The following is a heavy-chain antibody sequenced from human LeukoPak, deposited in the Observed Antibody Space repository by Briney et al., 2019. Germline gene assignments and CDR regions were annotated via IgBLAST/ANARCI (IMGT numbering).Heavy chain of an antibody. CDR3: ARSGVKIAARPFDY. D-gene: IGHD6-6*01. J-gene: IGHJ4*02. CDR2: INPSGGST. CDR1: GYTFTSYY. V-gene: IGHV1-46*01. Sequence: ASVKVSCKASGYTFTSYYMHWVRQAPGQGLEWMGIINPSGGSTSYAQKFQGRVTMTTDTSTSTAYMELRSLRSDDTAVYYCARSGVKIAARPFDYWGQGTLVTVSS.